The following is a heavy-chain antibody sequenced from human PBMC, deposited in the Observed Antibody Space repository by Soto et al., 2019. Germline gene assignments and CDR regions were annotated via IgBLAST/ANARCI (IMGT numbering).Heavy chain of an antibody. CDR1: GFTFSSYG. D-gene: IGHD3-10*01. CDR3: AKDPYGSGLSLGWDA. Sequence: PGGSLRLSCAASGFTFSSYGMHWVRQAPGKGPEWVAVISYDGSGEYYGDSVKGRFTISRDNSNNTLYLQMNSLRAEDTALYYCAKDPYGSGLSLGWDAWGKGTTVTVSS. V-gene: IGHV3-30*18. CDR2: ISYDGSGE. J-gene: IGHJ6*04.